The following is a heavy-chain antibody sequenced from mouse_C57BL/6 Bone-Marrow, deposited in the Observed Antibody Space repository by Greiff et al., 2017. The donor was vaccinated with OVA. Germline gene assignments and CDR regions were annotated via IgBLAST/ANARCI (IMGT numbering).Heavy chain of an antibody. J-gene: IGHJ2*01. CDR3: ASGPAYYGNAYSFDY. Sequence: EVQLQQSGAELVKPGASVKLSCTASGFNIKDYYMHWVKQRTEQGLEWIGRIDPEDGDTKYAPKFQGKATITADTSSNTAYLQLSSLTSEDTAVYVVASGPAYYGNAYSFDYWGQGTTLTVSS. CDR2: IDPEDGDT. CDR1: GFNIKDYY. V-gene: IGHV14-2*01. D-gene: IGHD1-1*01.